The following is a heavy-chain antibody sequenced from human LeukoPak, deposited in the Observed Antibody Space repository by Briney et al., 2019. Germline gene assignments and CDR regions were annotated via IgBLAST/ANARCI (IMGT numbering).Heavy chain of an antibody. CDR3: AKVPSLTIFGAYFDY. V-gene: IGHV3-23*01. J-gene: IGHJ4*02. D-gene: IGHD3-3*01. Sequence: PGGSLRLSCAASGFTFSSYAMSWVRQAPGKGLEWVSAISGSGGSTYYADSVKGRFTIPRDNSKNTLYLQMNSLRAEDTAVYYCAKVPSLTIFGAYFDYWGQGTLVTVSS. CDR1: GFTFSSYA. CDR2: ISGSGGST.